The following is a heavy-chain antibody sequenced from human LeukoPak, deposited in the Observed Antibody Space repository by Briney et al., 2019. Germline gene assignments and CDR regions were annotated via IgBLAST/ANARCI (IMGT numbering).Heavy chain of an antibody. CDR3: TRVYYRRANRAAESFQL. V-gene: IGHV2-70*11. CDR2: LDWDDDK. CDR1: GGSFSGYY. Sequence: TLSLTCAVYGGSFSGYYWSWIRQPPGKALEWLARLDWDDDKYYNTSLKTRLSISKDTSRNQVVLTMTNMDPVDTATYYCTRVYYRRANRAAESFQLWGQGTLVTVSS. J-gene: IGHJ1*01. D-gene: IGHD3-16*01.